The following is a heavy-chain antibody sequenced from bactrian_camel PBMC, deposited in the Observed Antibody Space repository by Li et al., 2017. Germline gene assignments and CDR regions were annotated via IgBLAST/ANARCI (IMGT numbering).Heavy chain of an antibody. CDR2: IGSSGST. Sequence: VQLVESGGDSVQAGGSLTLSCAASGYDDSNLPMGWFRQTRPGKEREGVAIIGSSGSTGYADSVKGRFTVSKDSAKNHLHLQMNNLKPEDTAMYYCAGRRGMLFTPFVSSEYNSWGQGTQVTVS. J-gene: IGHJ4*01. CDR3: AGRRGMLFTPFVSSEYNS. V-gene: IGHV3S55*01. CDR1: GYDDSNLP. D-gene: IGHD5*01.